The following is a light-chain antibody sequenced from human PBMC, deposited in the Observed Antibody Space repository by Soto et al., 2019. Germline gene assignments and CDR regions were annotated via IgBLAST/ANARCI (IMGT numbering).Light chain of an antibody. Sequence: SYELTQPPSVSVSPGQTASITCYGDKLGDKYVCWYQQKPGQSPVLLIYQDTKRPSGIPERFSGSNSGNTATLTISGTQAMDEADYYCQAWDSSAGGVFGTGTKLTVL. V-gene: IGLV3-1*01. J-gene: IGLJ3*02. CDR1: KLGDKY. CDR2: QDT. CDR3: QAWDSSAGGV.